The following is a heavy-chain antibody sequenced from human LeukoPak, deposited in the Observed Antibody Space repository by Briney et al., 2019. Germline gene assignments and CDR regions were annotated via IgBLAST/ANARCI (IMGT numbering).Heavy chain of an antibody. V-gene: IGHV3-23*01. CDR3: AKGSLIAARPTIWFDS. CDR2: SGHSDGTT. J-gene: IGHJ5*01. Sequence: GGSLRLSCAASGFTFSSYAMNWVRRAPGKGLEWVSSGHSDGTTYYADSVKGRFTISRDNSKNTLSLQMNSLRAEDTAVYYCAKGSLIAARPTIWFDSWGQGTLVTVSS. CDR1: GFTFSSYA. D-gene: IGHD6-6*01.